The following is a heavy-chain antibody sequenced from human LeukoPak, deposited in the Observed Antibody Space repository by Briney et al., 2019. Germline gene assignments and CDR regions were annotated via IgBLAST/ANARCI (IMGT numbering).Heavy chain of an antibody. D-gene: IGHD3-9*01. CDR1: GFTFSDYY. Sequence: GGSLRLSCATSGFTFSDYYMGWIRQAPGKGLEWVGRIKSKTDGGTTDYVAPVKGRFTISRDDSKNTLYLQMNSLKTEDTAVYYCTNTDILTGYYDMDYWGQGTLVTVSS. J-gene: IGHJ4*02. CDR3: TNTDILTGYYDMDY. CDR2: IKSKTDGGTT. V-gene: IGHV3-15*01.